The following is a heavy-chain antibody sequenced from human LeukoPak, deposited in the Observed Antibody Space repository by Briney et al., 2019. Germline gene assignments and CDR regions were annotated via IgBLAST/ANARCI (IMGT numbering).Heavy chain of an antibody. Sequence: GGSLRLSCAAAGFTVSSNYMSWVRQAPGKGLEWVSVIFSGGSTFYADSVKGRFTISRDNSKNALYLQMSSLRDEDTAVYYCTTRSSVWYGDWGQGTLVTVSS. J-gene: IGHJ4*02. D-gene: IGHD6-19*01. CDR3: TTRSSVWYGD. CDR2: IFSGGST. CDR1: GFTVSSNY. V-gene: IGHV3-53*01.